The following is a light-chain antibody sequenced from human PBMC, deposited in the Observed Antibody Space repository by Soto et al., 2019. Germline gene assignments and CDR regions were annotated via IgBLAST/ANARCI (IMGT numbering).Light chain of an antibody. J-gene: IGKJ4*01. CDR3: QQYEDLPLT. CDR2: DAS. CDR1: QNIANY. V-gene: IGKV1-33*01. Sequence: DVQLTQSPSTLSASVGDRVAITCQASQNIANYLNWFQQRPGKAPQLLISDASRLEPGDPSRFSGQRSGTDFTLIITSLQPEDFATYYCQQYEDLPLTFGGGARVEV.